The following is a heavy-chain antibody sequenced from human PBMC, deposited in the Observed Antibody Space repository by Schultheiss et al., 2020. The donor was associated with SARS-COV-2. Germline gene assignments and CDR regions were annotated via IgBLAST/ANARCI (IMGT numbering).Heavy chain of an antibody. J-gene: IGHJ5*02. CDR1: GGSFSGYY. CDR2: IYYSGST. V-gene: IGHV4-59*01. Sequence: SQTLSLTCAVYGGSFSGYYWSWIRQPPGKGLEWIGYIYYSGSTNYNPSLKSRVTISVDTSKNQFSLKLSSVTAADTAVYYCASLYSSRGNWFDPWGQGTLVTVSS. D-gene: IGHD6-13*01. CDR3: ASLYSSRGNWFDP.